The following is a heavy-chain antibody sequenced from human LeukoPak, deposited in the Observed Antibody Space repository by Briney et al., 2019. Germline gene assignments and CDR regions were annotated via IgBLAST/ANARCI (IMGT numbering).Heavy chain of an antibody. V-gene: IGHV6-1*01. CDR1: GDSVSSNSAA. Sequence: SRTLSLTCAISGDSVSSNSAAWNWIRQSPSRGLEWLGRTHYRSKWYYDYAVAVKSRISINPDTSKNQFSLQLSSVTPEDTAVYYCARDPVGGSTIFDYWGQGTLVTVSS. D-gene: IGHD1-26*01. J-gene: IGHJ4*02. CDR2: THYRSKWYY. CDR3: ARDPVGGSTIFDY.